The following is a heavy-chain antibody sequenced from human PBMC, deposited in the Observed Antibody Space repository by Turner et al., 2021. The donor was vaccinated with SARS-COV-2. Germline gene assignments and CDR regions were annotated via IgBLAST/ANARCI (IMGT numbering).Heavy chain of an antibody. D-gene: IGHD4-4*01. Sequence: QVQLQQWGPGLFKPSETLSLTCAVYGGSFSGYYWTWIRQPPGKGLEWIGEINHSGSTNYNPSLKSRVTISVDTSKNQFSLKLSSVTAADTAVYYCARGATLQYYFDYWGQGTLVTVSS. CDR3: ARGATLQYYFDY. V-gene: IGHV4-34*01. CDR1: GGSFSGYY. CDR2: INHSGST. J-gene: IGHJ4*02.